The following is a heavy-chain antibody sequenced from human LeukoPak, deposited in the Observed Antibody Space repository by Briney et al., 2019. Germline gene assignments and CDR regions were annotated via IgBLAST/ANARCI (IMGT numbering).Heavy chain of an antibody. CDR1: GYTFTSYD. Sequence: ASVKVSCKASGYTFTSYDINWVRQATGQGLEWMGWMNPNSGNTGYAQKFQGRVTMTRNTSISTAYMELSSLRSEDTAVYYCARLDCGGGSCYNWGQGTLVTVSS. CDR2: MNPNSGNT. D-gene: IGHD2-15*01. CDR3: ARLDCGGGSCYN. V-gene: IGHV1-8*01. J-gene: IGHJ4*02.